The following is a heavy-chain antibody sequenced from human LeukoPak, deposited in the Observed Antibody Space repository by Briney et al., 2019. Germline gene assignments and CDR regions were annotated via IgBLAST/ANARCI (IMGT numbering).Heavy chain of an antibody. CDR1: GGSISSTNYY. V-gene: IGHV4-39*01. Sequence: SETLSLTCTVSGGSISSTNYYWGWIRQPPGKGLEWIGTIYYSGSTYYNPSLKSRVTISVDTSKNQFSLKLNSVTAADTAVYYCANQVGAARYYFDSWGQGTLVTVSS. CDR3: ANQVGAARYYFDS. CDR2: IYYSGST. D-gene: IGHD6-6*01. J-gene: IGHJ4*02.